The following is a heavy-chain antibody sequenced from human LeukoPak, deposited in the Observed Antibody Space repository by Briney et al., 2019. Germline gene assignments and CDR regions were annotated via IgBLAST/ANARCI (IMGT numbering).Heavy chain of an antibody. CDR3: ARARDSGYYYDSSGYYYFDY. CDR1: GGSISSGDYY. J-gene: IGHJ4*02. CDR2: IYYSGST. D-gene: IGHD3-22*01. V-gene: IGHV4-30-4*08. Sequence: SETLSLICTVSGGSISSGDYYWSWIRQPPGKGLEWIGYIYYSGSTYYNPSLKSRVTISVDTSKNQFSLKLSSVTAADTAVYYCARARDSGYYYDSSGYYYFDYWGQGTLVTVSS.